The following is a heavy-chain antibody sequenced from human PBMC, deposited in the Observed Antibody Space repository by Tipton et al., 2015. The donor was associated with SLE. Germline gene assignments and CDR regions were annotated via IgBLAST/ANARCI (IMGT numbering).Heavy chain of an antibody. CDR3: ARDIGSGWCPDY. Sequence: SLRLSCAASGFTFSSYWMSWVRKAPGKGLEWVANIKQDGSEKYYVDSVKGRFTISRDNAKNSLYLQMNSLRAEDTAVYYCARDIGSGWCPDYWGQGTLVTVSS. CDR1: GFTFSSYW. J-gene: IGHJ4*02. D-gene: IGHD6-19*01. CDR2: IKQDGSEK. V-gene: IGHV3-7*01.